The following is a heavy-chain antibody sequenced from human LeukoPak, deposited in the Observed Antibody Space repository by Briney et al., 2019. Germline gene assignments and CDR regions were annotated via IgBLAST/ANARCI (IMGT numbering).Heavy chain of an antibody. Sequence: GGSLRLSCAASGFTVSDNYMTWVRQPPGKGLEWVSAISGSGGSTYYADSVKGRFTIPRDNSKNTLYLQMNSLRAEDTAVYYCAKDLSITMIGSRGPSTGYYFDYWGQGTLVTVSS. D-gene: IGHD3-22*01. CDR1: GFTVSDNY. J-gene: IGHJ4*02. CDR3: AKDLSITMIGSRGPSTGYYFDY. CDR2: ISGSGGST. V-gene: IGHV3-23*01.